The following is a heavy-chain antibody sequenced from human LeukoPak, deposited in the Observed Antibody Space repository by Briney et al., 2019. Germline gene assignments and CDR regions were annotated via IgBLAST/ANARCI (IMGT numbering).Heavy chain of an antibody. Sequence: SETLSLTCIVSSGSINNHYWSWIRQPPGKGLEWIGYIYDSWNTNYNPSLKSRVAISIDTSKNQFSLNLTSVTAADTAVYYCARDQIGYGLDYWGQGTLVTVSS. V-gene: IGHV4-59*11. CDR3: ARDQIGYGLDY. D-gene: IGHD5-18*01. CDR1: SGSINNHY. CDR2: IYDSWNT. J-gene: IGHJ4*02.